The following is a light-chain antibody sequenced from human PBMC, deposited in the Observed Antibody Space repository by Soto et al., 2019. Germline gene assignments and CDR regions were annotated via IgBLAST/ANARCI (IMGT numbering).Light chain of an antibody. Sequence: QLVLTQPASVSGSPGQSITISCTGTSSDVGTYNYVSWYQQHPGKAPKLMIYEVTNRPSGVPYRFSGSKSGNTASLTISGLQAEDEADYYCSSYTTSSTLVFGGGTKLTVL. CDR2: EVT. J-gene: IGLJ2*01. V-gene: IGLV2-14*01. CDR3: SSYTTSSTLV. CDR1: SSDVGTYNY.